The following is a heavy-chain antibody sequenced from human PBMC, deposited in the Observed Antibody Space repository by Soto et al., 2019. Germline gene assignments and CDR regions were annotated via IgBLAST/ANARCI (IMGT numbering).Heavy chain of an antibody. D-gene: IGHD3-22*01. Sequence: SETLSLTCTVSGGSISSGGYYWSWIRQHPGKGLEWIGYIYYSGSTYYNPSLKRRVSISVDTSTNRIFLDLSSVSAADTATYYCARGGPSGYYYYFDFWGQGTLVTVSS. J-gene: IGHJ4*02. CDR1: GGSISSGGYY. V-gene: IGHV4-31*03. CDR3: ARGGPSGYYYYFDF. CDR2: IYYSGST.